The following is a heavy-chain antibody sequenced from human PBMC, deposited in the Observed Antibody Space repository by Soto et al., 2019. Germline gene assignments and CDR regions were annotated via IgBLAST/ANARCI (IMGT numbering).Heavy chain of an antibody. V-gene: IGHV1-18*01. CDR2: ISVYNAKT. CDR1: GYNFFGYG. D-gene: IGHD3-22*01. J-gene: IGHJ4*02. Sequence: QVQLVQSGAEVKEPGASVKVSCKASGYNFFGYGLSWVRQAPAQGLEWMGWISVYNAKTNYAHKFQGRVPTTPETSATTGYMELRSLASDDTAVYYCARGRRLRIGGRYDTSGYFAHWGQGTLVCFSS. CDR3: ARGRRLRIGGRYDTSGYFAH.